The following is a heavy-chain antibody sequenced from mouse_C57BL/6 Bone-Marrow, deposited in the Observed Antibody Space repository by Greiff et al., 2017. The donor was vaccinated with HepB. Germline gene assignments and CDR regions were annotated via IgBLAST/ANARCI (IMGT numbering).Heavy chain of an antibody. CDR1: GFTFSSYG. D-gene: IGHD2-1*01. J-gene: IGHJ4*01. V-gene: IGHV5-6*01. CDR3: ARHGNYVYYAMDY. CDR2: ISSGGSYT. Sequence: EVMLVESGGDLVKPGGSLKLSCEASGFTFSSYGMSWVRQTPDKRLEWVATISSGGSYTYYPDSVKGRFTISRDNAKNTLYLQMSSLKSEDTAMYYCARHGNYVYYAMDYWGQGTSVTVSS.